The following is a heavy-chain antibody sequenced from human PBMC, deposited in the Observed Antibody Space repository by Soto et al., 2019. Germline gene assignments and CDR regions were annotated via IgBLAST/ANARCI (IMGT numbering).Heavy chain of an antibody. V-gene: IGHV3-33*01. CDR3: ARDGGGDYDSGGDYPIDYYYYGMDV. Sequence: QVQLVESGGGVVQPGRSLRLSCAASGFTFSSYGIHWVRQAPGKGLEWVVNIWYDGTNKYYADSVKGRFTISRDNSKNTVYLQMNSLRAEDTAVYYCARDGGGDYDSGGDYPIDYYYYGMDVWGQGTTVTVSS. J-gene: IGHJ6*02. D-gene: IGHD3-22*01. CDR1: GFTFSSYG. CDR2: IWYDGTNK.